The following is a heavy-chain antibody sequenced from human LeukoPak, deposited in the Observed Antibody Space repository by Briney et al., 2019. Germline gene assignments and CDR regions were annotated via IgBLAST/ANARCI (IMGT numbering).Heavy chain of an antibody. Sequence: ASVKVSCKASGYTFTGYYMHWVRQAPGQGLEWMGWINPNSGGTNYAQKFQGRVTMTRDTSISTAYMELSRLRSADTAVYYCARDKWELRGRNWFDPWGQGTLVTVSS. V-gene: IGHV1-2*02. CDR3: ARDKWELRGRNWFDP. J-gene: IGHJ5*02. CDR1: GYTFTGYY. D-gene: IGHD1-26*01. CDR2: INPNSGGT.